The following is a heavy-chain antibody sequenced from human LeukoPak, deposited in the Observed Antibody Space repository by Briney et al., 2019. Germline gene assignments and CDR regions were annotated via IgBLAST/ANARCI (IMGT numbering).Heavy chain of an antibody. J-gene: IGHJ4*02. D-gene: IGHD3-10*01. CDR2: ISYDGSNA. CDR3: ARGRYYGSGSLLGLLDY. CDR1: GITFSSFW. V-gene: IGHV3-30*03. Sequence: GGSLRLSCAVSGITFSSFWMSWVRQAPGKGLEWVAVISYDGSNAYYADSVKGRLTISRDNSKNTLHLQMNSLRAEDTAVYYCARGRYYGSGSLLGLLDYWGQGTLVTVSS.